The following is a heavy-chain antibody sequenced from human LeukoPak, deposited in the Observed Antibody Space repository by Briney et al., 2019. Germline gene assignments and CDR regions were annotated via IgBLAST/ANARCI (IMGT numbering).Heavy chain of an antibody. V-gene: IGHV3-23*01. J-gene: IGHJ4*02. CDR2: ISATGGTT. CDR1: GFTFSSYG. CDR3: ARRAGGYSHPYDY. D-gene: IGHD4-23*01. Sequence: GGSLRLSCAASGFTFSSYGMSWVRQAPGKGLEWVSAISATGGTTYYADSVKGRFTISRDNSKNTLYLQMNSLRAEDTAVYYCARRAGGYSHPYDYWGQGISVTVSS.